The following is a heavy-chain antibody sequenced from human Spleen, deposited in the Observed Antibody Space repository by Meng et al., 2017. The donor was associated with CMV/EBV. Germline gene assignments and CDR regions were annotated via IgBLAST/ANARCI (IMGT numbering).Heavy chain of an antibody. CDR2: ISAYNDNT. J-gene: IGHJ5*02. Sequence: ASVKVSCKASGYTFTSYGISWVRQAPGQGLEWMGWISAYNDNTNYAQNFQGRVTMTTDTSTSTAYMELRSLRSDDSAVYYCARDFYRINGVWSDCFDPWGQGTLVTVSS. V-gene: IGHV1-18*01. CDR1: GYTFTSYG. D-gene: IGHD2-8*01. CDR3: ARDFYRINGVWSDCFDP.